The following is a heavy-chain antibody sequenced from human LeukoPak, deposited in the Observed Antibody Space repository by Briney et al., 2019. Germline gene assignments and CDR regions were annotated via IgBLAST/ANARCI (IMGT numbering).Heavy chain of an antibody. CDR3: ARSILVVPVASHYNYGVDV. V-gene: IGHV1-3*01. CDR2: INAGNGNT. CDR1: GYTFAKYA. J-gene: IGHJ6*02. Sequence: ASVKVSCKASGYTFAKYAIHWVRQAPGQRLEWMGWINAGNGNTRYSQKFQGGVTITRETSASTAYMELSSLRSEDTAVYYCARSILVVPVASHYNYGVDVWGQGTTVTVSS. D-gene: IGHD2-2*01.